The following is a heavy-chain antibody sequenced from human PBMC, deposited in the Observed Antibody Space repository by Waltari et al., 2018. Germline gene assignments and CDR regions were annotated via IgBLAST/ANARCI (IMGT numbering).Heavy chain of an antibody. CDR3: ARHSPGSTWFDP. D-gene: IGHD7-27*01. Sequence: QLQLQESGPGLVKPSETLSLTCSLSSGSLTIPDYYWDGFRQAPGKGLEWIGNIYSRGNIHYNPSLGSRVTMSLDSSNNQFSLELRSVTAADTAVYYCARHSPGSTWFDPWGQGTLVTVSS. CDR1: SGSLTIPDYY. V-gene: IGHV4-39*01. J-gene: IGHJ5*02. CDR2: IYSRGNI.